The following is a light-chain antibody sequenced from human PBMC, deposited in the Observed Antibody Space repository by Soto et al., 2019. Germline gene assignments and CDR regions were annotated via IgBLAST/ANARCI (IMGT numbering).Light chain of an antibody. Sequence: IQMTQSPSSLSASVGDRVTITCQASQDISNYLNWYQQKPGKAPNLLIYAASSLQSGVPSRFSGSGSGTDFTLTISSLQPEDFATYYCLQDYNYPLTFGGGTKVDIK. CDR2: AAS. J-gene: IGKJ4*01. CDR1: QDISNY. V-gene: IGKV1-6*01. CDR3: LQDYNYPLT.